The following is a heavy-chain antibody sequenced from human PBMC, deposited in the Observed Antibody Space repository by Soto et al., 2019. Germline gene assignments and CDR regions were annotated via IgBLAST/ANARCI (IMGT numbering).Heavy chain of an antibody. J-gene: IGHJ5*02. V-gene: IGHV3-23*01. Sequence: GGSLRLSCAASGFIFENFGMSWVRQAPGKGLEWISSISGSGFKKYYADSVKGRFTISRDNSKSTVYLELNNLSADDTAVYHCAKNQGVELVPLATVDWFDPWGQGSVVTAPQ. CDR3: AKNQGVELVPLATVDWFDP. CDR2: ISGSGFKK. CDR1: GFIFENFG. D-gene: IGHD1-26*01.